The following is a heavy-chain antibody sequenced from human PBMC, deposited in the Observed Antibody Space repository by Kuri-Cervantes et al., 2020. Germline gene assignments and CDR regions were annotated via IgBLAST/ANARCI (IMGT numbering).Heavy chain of an antibody. J-gene: IGHJ4*02. V-gene: IGHV3-69-1*01. CDR1: GFTFSNAW. D-gene: IGHD2-15*01. Sequence: GGSLRLSCAASGFTFSNAWMSWVRQAPGKGLEWVSSISSSSTIYYADSVKGRFTISRDNAKNSLYLQMNSLRAEDTAVYYCARGCSGGSCYVFDYWGQGTLVTVSS. CDR2: ISSSSTI. CDR3: ARGCSGGSCYVFDY.